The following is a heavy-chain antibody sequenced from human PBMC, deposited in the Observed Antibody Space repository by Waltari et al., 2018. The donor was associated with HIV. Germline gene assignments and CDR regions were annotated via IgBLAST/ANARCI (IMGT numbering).Heavy chain of an antibody. J-gene: IGHJ3*02. CDR2: IYTSGSP. CDR1: GGSISSGSYY. Sequence: QVQLQESGPGLVKPSQTLSLTCTVSGGSISSGSYYWSWIRQPAGKGLEWIGRIYTSGSPNYNPPLKSRVTISVDTSKNQFSLKLSSVTTADTAVYYCARDRNYYYDSSGYFFNAFDIWGQGTMVTVSS. D-gene: IGHD3-22*01. CDR3: ARDRNYYYDSSGYFFNAFDI. V-gene: IGHV4-61*02.